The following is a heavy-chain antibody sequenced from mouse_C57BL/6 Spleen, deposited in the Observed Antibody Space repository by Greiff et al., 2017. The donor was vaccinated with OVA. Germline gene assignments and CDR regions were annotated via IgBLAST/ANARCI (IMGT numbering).Heavy chain of an antibody. CDR2: IDPETGGT. J-gene: IGHJ3*01. CDR3: TRRDYYVPFAY. CDR1: GYTFTDYE. D-gene: IGHD1-1*01. V-gene: IGHV1-15*01. Sequence: QVQLQQSGAELVRPGASVTLSCKASGYTFTDYEMHWVKQTPVHGLEWIGAIDPETGGTAYNQKFKGKAILTADKSSSTAYMEHRSLTSEDSAVYYCTRRDYYVPFAYWGQGTLVTVSA.